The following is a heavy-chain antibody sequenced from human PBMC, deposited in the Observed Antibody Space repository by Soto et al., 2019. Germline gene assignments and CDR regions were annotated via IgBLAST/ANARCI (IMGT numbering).Heavy chain of an antibody. V-gene: IGHV3-15*01. Sequence: GGSLRLSCAASGFTFSNAWMSWVRQAPGKGLEWVGLIKSKTDGGTTDYAAPVKGRFTISRDDSKNTLYLQMSSLKTEDTAVYYCTTPTYSGSYLFDYWGQGTLVTVSS. D-gene: IGHD1-26*01. CDR2: IKSKTDGGTT. CDR1: GFTFSNAW. CDR3: TTPTYSGSYLFDY. J-gene: IGHJ4*02.